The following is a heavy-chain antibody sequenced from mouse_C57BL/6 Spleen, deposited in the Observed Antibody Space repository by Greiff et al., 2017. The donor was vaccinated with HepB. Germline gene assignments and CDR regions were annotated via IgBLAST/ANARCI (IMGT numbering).Heavy chain of an antibody. CDR3: ARSNYGSSYWFAY. CDR2: IYPRDGST. Sequence: QVHVKQSGPELVKPGASVKLSCKASGYTFTSYDINWVKQRPGQGLEWIGWIYPRDGSTKYNEKFKGKATLTVDTSSSTAYMELHSLTSEDSAVYFCARSNYGSSYWFAYWGQGTLVTVSA. J-gene: IGHJ3*01. CDR1: GYTFTSYD. V-gene: IGHV1-85*01. D-gene: IGHD1-1*01.